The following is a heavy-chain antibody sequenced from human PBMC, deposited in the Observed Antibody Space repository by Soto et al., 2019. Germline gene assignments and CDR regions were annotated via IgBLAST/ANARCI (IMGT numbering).Heavy chain of an antibody. CDR1: GYTFTSYY. Sequence: AAVKVSCKASGYTFTSYYMHWVRQAPGQGLEWMGIINPSGGSTSYAQKFQGRVTMTRDTSTSTVYMELSSLRSEDTAVYYCASAPNEYYYDSSGYYSPHYFDYWGQGTLVTVSP. CDR3: ASAPNEYYYDSSGYYSPHYFDY. J-gene: IGHJ4*02. D-gene: IGHD3-22*01. CDR2: INPSGGST. V-gene: IGHV1-46*01.